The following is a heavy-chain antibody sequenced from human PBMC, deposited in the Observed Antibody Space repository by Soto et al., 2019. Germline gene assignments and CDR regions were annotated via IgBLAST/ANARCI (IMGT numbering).Heavy chain of an antibody. CDR1: GGSFSGYY. V-gene: IGHV4-34*01. D-gene: IGHD2-15*01. CDR3: ARGPRGGRSNYDYYVTDV. CDR2: INHSGST. J-gene: IGHJ6*01. Sequence: SETLSLTCAVYGGSFSGYYWSWIRQPPGKGLEWIGEINHSGSTNYNPSLKSRVTISVDRSKNQLSLKLSSVTDADTAVYYCARGPRGGRSNYDYYVTDVWGQGSTAAVYS.